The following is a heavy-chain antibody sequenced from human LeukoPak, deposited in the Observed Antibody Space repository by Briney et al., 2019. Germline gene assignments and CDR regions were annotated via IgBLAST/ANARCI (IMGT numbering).Heavy chain of an antibody. V-gene: IGHV3-30*18. J-gene: IGHJ6*02. CDR2: ISYDGSNK. CDR3: AKEGYYDSSGWGNSMDV. D-gene: IGHD3-22*01. Sequence: GGSLRLSCAASGFTFSSYGMHWVRQAPGKGLGWVAVISYDGSNKYYADSVKGRFTISRDNSKNTLYLQMSSLRAEDTAVYYCAKEGYYDSSGWGNSMDVWGQGTTVTVSS. CDR1: GFTFSSYG.